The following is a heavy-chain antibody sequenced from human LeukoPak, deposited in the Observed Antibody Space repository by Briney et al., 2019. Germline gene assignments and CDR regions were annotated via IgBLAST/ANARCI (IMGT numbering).Heavy chain of an antibody. CDR1: GYTFSGHY. Sequence: ASVKVSCKASGYTFSGHYMHWVRQAPGHGLEWMGWINPQTGVTNYAQKFQDRVTMTSDTSISTAYMELSRLRSDDTAVYYCARDLVSYCGGDCPYFDYWGQGTLVTVSS. CDR3: ARDLVSYCGGDCPYFDY. CDR2: INPQTGVT. D-gene: IGHD2-21*02. V-gene: IGHV1-2*02. J-gene: IGHJ4*02.